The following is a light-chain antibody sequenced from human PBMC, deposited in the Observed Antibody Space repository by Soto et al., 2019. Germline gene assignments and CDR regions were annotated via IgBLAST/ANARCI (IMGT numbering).Light chain of an antibody. CDR1: QSVSSN. CDR3: QQYNNWPPYT. Sequence: EIVMPQSPATLSVSPGERATLSCRASQSVSSNLAWYQQKPGQAPRLLIYGASTRATGIPARFSGSGSGTQFTLTLGSLQSEDFALYYCQQYNNWPPYTFGQGTKLEIK. J-gene: IGKJ2*01. CDR2: GAS. V-gene: IGKV3-15*01.